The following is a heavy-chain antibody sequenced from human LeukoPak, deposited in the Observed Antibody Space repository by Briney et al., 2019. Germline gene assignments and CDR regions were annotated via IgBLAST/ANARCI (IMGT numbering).Heavy chain of an antibody. CDR1: GGSFSGYY. V-gene: IGHV4-34*01. J-gene: IGHJ3*02. Sequence: PSETLSLTCAVYGGSFSGYYWSWIRQPPGKGLEWIGEINHSGSTNYNPSLKSRVTISVDTSKNQFSLKLSSVTAADTAVYYCAREGAVAEDYAFDIWGQGTMVTVSS. CDR3: AREGAVAEDYAFDI. D-gene: IGHD6-19*01. CDR2: INHSGST.